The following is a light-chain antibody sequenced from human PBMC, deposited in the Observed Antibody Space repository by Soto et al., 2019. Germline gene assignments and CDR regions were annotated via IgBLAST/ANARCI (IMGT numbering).Light chain of an antibody. CDR2: EVS. J-gene: IGLJ1*01. CDR1: RSTVGGYNY. CDR3: SSYAGSNNLV. V-gene: IGLV2-8*01. Sequence: QSVLTQPPSASGSPGQSVTISCTGTRSTVGGYNYVPWYQQHPGKAPKLMIYEVSKRPPGVPDRFSGSKSGNTASLTVSGLQAEYEADYYCSSYAGSNNLVFGTGTKVTVL.